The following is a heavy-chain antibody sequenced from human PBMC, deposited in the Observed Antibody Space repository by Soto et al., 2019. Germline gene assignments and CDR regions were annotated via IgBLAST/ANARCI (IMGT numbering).Heavy chain of an antibody. D-gene: IGHD6-13*01. V-gene: IGHV3-23*01. CDR2: ISGSGGST. Sequence: GGSLRLSCAASGFTFSSYAMSWVRQAPGKGLEWVSAISGSGGSTYYADSVKGRFTISRDNSKNTLYLQMNSLRAEDTAVYYCARVGSWDDAFDIWGQGTMVTVSS. CDR3: ARVGSWDDAFDI. J-gene: IGHJ3*02. CDR1: GFTFSSYA.